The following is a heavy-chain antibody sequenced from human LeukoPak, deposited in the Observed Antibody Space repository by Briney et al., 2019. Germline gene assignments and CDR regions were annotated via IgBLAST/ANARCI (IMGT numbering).Heavy chain of an antibody. D-gene: IGHD6-13*01. CDR1: GFTFNSYG. J-gene: IGHJ4*02. CDR2: ISGSGGST. V-gene: IGHV3-23*01. CDR3: AKDRSSWYSEKIFDY. Sequence: GGSLRLSCAASGFTFNSYGMSWVRQAPGKGVEWVSAISGSGGSTYYADSVKGRFTISRDNSKNTLYLQMNSLRAEDTAVYYCAKDRSSWYSEKIFDYWGQGTLVTVSS.